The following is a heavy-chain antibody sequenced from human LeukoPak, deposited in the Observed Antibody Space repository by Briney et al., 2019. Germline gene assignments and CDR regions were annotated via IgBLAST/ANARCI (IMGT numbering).Heavy chain of an antibody. V-gene: IGHV3-11*04. Sequence: GGSLRLSCEASGFTFSSYWMSWIRQAPGKGLEWVSYISSSGSTIYYADSVKGRFTISRDNAKNSLYLQMNSLRAEDTAVYYCARDRNWNYDYWGQGTLVTVSS. CDR3: ARDRNWNYDY. CDR1: GFTFSSYW. D-gene: IGHD1-7*01. J-gene: IGHJ4*02. CDR2: ISSSGSTI.